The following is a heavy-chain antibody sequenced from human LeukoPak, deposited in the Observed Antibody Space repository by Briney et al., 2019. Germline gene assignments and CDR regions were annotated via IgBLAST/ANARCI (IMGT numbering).Heavy chain of an antibody. CDR1: GYSFTTYW. Sequence: PGESLKISCKGSGYSFTTYWIGCVRQMPGKGLEWMGIIYPDNSDTRYSPSFQGQVTISAAKSIRTAYLQWSSLKASDTAMYYCARRCSGGGCYSVSAFDIWGQGTMITVSS. CDR2: IYPDNSDT. V-gene: IGHV5-51*01. CDR3: ARRCSGGGCYSVSAFDI. J-gene: IGHJ3*02. D-gene: IGHD2-15*01.